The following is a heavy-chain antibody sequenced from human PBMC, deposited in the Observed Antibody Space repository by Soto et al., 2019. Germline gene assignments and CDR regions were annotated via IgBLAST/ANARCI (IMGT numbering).Heavy chain of an antibody. V-gene: IGHV2-26*01. CDR3: ARILFGRSVAGGYFYMDV. D-gene: IGHD6-19*01. J-gene: IGHJ6*03. Sequence: HVALKESGPVLVKPTETLTLTCTVSGFSLSNGKVGVSWIRQPPGKALEWLAHIFSNDEKSYRTSLKSSRTISEDTSKSQVVITMTNVDTVDPATYYCARILFGRSVAGGYFYMDVWGKGTTVTVSS. CDR2: IFSNDEK. CDR1: GFSLSNGKVG.